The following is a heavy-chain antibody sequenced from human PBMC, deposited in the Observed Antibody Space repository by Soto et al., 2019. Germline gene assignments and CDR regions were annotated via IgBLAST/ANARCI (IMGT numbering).Heavy chain of an antibody. CDR1: GGAINAFF. CDR2: IFYSGST. V-gene: IGHV4-59*01. Sequence: QVQLQESGPGLVKPSETLSLTCTVSGGAINAFFWSWVRQPPGMGLESIGYIFYSGSTNYNPSLKSRVTISLDTSKTQFSLNLTSVTAADTAVYYCATQTGLYYYGMDVWGQGTTVAVSS. J-gene: IGHJ6*02. CDR3: ATQTGLYYYGMDV.